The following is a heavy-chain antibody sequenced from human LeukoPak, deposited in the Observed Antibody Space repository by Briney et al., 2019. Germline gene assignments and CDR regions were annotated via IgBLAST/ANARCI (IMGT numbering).Heavy chain of an antibody. J-gene: IGHJ4*02. V-gene: IGHV4-61*02. CDR1: GGSISSGSYY. Sequence: SETLSLTCTVSGGSISSGSYYWSWIRQPAGKGLEWIGRIYTSGSTNYNPSLKSRVTISVDTSKNQFSLKLSSVTAADTAVYYCARYHVDFPPPEWGQGTLVTVSS. CDR3: ARYHVDFPPPE. CDR2: IYTSGST. D-gene: IGHD3-3*01.